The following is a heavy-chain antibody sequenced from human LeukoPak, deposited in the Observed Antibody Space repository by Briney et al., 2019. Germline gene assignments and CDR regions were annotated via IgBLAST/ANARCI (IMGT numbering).Heavy chain of an antibody. CDR1: GGSISSYY. CDR2: IYTSGST. Sequence: PSETLSLTCTVSGGSISSYYWSWLRQPAGKGLEWIGRIYTSGSTNYNPSLKSRVTMSVDTSKNQFSLKLSSVTAADTAVYYCARDYIVVVPAAILHRKRTVWFDPWGQGTLVTVSS. D-gene: IGHD2-2*02. CDR3: ARDYIVVVPAAILHRKRTVWFDP. V-gene: IGHV4-4*07. J-gene: IGHJ5*02.